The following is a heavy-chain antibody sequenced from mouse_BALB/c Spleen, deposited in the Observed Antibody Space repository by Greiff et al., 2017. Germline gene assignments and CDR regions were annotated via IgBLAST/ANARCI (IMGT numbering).Heavy chain of an antibody. J-gene: IGHJ4*01. CDR1: GFSLTSYD. CDR2: IWTGGGT. Sequence: VKLMESGPGLVAPSQSLSITCTVSGFSLTSYDISWIRQPPGKGLEWLGVIWTGGGTNYNSAFMSRLSISKDNSKSQVFLKMNSLQTDDTALYYCVRDRRDYYGAMDYWGQGTSVTGSS. V-gene: IGHV2-9-2*01. D-gene: IGHD1-1*01. CDR3: VRDRRDYYGAMDY.